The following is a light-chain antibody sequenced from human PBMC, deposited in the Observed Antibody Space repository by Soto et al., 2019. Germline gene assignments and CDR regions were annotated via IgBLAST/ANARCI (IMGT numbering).Light chain of an antibody. CDR1: QTLRNNY. J-gene: IGKJ1*01. CDR2: GAS. V-gene: IGKV3-20*01. CDR3: QQYDRSPT. Sequence: PGERATLSCRASQTLRNNYLAWYQQKPGQAPRLLMYGASSRGTGIPARFSGSGSGTDFTLTISRLEPEDFAVYFCQQYDRSPTFGQGTKVDIK.